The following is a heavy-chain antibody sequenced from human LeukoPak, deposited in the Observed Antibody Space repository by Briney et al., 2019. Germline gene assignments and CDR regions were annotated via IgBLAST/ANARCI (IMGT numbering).Heavy chain of an antibody. CDR3: ARRGTVTLDY. D-gene: IGHD4-11*01. J-gene: IGHJ4*02. V-gene: IGHV4-31*03. CDR2: TYYSGST. CDR1: GGSISSGGYY. Sequence: SQTLSLTCTVSGGSISSGGYYWSWIRQHPGKGLEWIGYTYYSGSTYYNPSLKSRVTISVDRSKNQFSLKLSSVTAADTAVCYCARRGTVTLDYWGQGTLVTVSS.